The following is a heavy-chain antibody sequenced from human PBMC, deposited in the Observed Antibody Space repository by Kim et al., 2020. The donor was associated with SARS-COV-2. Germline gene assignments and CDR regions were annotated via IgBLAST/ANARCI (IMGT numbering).Heavy chain of an antibody. D-gene: IGHD3-22*01. Sequence: GGSLRLSCAASGFTFSSYSMNWVRQAPGKGLEWVSYIRTSDSIYYADSVKGRFTTSRDNARNSLYLQMNSLRDEDTAVYYCVRDDRWAFDYWGQGTLVTVSS. CDR1: GFTFSSYS. CDR2: IRTSDSI. V-gene: IGHV3-48*02. CDR3: VRDDRWAFDY. J-gene: IGHJ4*02.